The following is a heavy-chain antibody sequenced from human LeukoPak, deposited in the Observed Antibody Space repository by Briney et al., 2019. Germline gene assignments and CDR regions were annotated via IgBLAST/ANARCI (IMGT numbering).Heavy chain of an antibody. CDR3: AELGITMIGGV. J-gene: IGHJ6*04. Sequence: GGSLRLSCAASGFTFSSYDMHWVRQAPGKGLEWVSYISSSGSTIYYADSVKGRFTISRDNAKDSLYLQMNSLRAEDTAVYYCAELGITMIGGVWGKGTTVTISS. V-gene: IGHV3-48*03. D-gene: IGHD3-10*02. CDR2: ISSSGSTI. CDR1: GFTFSSYD.